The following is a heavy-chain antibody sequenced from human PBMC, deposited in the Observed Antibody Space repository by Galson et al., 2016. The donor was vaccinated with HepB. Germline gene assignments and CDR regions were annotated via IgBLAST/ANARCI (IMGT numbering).Heavy chain of an antibody. CDR3: ARGTETSWYGQFDY. CDR1: GITFSRHV. V-gene: IGHV3-33*01. CDR2: IWYDGSKK. J-gene: IGHJ4*02. D-gene: IGHD2-2*01. Sequence: SLRLSCAASGITFSRHVMHWVRQAPGKGLEWVAFIWYDGSKKYYGTSVEGRFTISRDNSKNTLYLQMNSPRVEDTAVYYCARGTETSWYGQFDYWGQGTLVTVSS.